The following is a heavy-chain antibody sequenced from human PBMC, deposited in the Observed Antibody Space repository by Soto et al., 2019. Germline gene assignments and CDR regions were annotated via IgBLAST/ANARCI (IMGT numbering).Heavy chain of an antibody. J-gene: IGHJ3*02. Sequence: QVQLVQSGAEVKKPGSSVKVSCKASGGTFSSYAISWVRQAPGQGLEWMGGIIPIFDTANYAQKFQGRGTITADKSTTTAYMELSSLSSEDTAVYYCARKIVLRYCDPSPPDAFDIWGQGTMVIVSS. D-gene: IGHD3-9*01. CDR2: IIPIFDTA. CDR1: GGTFSSYA. CDR3: ARKIVLRYCDPSPPDAFDI. V-gene: IGHV1-69*14.